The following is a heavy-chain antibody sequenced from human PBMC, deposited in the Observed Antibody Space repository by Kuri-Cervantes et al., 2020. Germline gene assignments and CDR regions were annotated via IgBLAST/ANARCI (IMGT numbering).Heavy chain of an antibody. V-gene: IGHV3-23*01. CDR2: ISGSGDST. Sequence: GESLKSSCAASGFIFSNYGMSWVRQAPGKGLEWVSTISGSGDSTYYAESGKGRLTISRDNSKNTLYLQMNTLRAEDTAVYYCARGNWLFDAFDIWGQGTMVTVSS. D-gene: IGHD3-9*01. J-gene: IGHJ3*02. CDR3: ARGNWLFDAFDI. CDR1: GFIFSNYG.